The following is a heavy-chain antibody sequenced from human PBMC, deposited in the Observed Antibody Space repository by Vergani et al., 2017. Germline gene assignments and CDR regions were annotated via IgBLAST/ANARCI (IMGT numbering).Heavy chain of an antibody. Sequence: QVQLVQSGAEVKKPGSSVKVSCKASGGTFSSYAISWVRQAPGQGLEWMGGIIPIFGTANYAQKFQGRVTITADESTSTAYMELSSLRSEDTAVYYCASEIXTGRGFVPAAPSRGFDYWGQGTLVTVSS. J-gene: IGHJ4*02. CDR3: ASEIXTGRGFVPAAPSRGFDY. D-gene: IGHD2-2*01. V-gene: IGHV1-69*01. CDR1: GGTFSSYA. CDR2: IIPIFGTA.